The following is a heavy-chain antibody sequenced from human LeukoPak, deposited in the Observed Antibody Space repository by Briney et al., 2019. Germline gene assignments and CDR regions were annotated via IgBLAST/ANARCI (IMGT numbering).Heavy chain of an antibody. D-gene: IGHD6-19*01. CDR2: IDSSGST. J-gene: IGHJ4*02. Sequence: SETRSLTCTVSGGSIRSYYWNWIRQPAGKGLEWIGRIDSSGSTTYSPSIRSRVTMSVGSSKSQISLNLNSMTAADTAMYYCARRPLSSSGWYRADFWGQGTLVTVSS. V-gene: IGHV4-4*07. CDR3: ARRPLSSSGWYRADF. CDR1: GGSIRSYY.